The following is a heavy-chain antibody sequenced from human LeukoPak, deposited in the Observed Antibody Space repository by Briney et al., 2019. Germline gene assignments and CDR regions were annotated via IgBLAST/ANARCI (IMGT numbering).Heavy chain of an antibody. CDR2: LRSKACGGTT. J-gene: IGHJ4*02. Sequence: GGSLRLSCTAPGFTFGVYATSWVRQAPGEGLEWVGFLRSKACGGTTEYAASVKGRFTISRDDSKSIAYLQMNSLKTEDTAVYYCTRDIFSGLVAAFDYWGQGTLVTVSS. CDR1: GFTFGVYA. V-gene: IGHV3-49*04. D-gene: IGHD2-15*01. CDR3: TRDIFSGLVAAFDY.